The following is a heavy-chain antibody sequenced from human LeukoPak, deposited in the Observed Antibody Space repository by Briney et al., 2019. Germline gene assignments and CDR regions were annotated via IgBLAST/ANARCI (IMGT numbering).Heavy chain of an antibody. CDR3: ARGPQSAQGSYYLADY. V-gene: IGHV1-8*01. CDR2: MNPNSGNT. Sequence: GASVKVSCKASGYTFTSYDINWVRQATGQGLEWMGWMNPNSGNTGYAQKFQGRVTMTRNTSISTAYMELSSLRSEDTAVYYCARGPQSAQGSYYLADYWGQGTLVTVSS. D-gene: IGHD1-26*01. CDR1: GYTFTSYD. J-gene: IGHJ4*02.